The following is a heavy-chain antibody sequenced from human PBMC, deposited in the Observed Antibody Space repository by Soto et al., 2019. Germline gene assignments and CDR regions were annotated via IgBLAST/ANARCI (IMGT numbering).Heavy chain of an antibody. CDR1: GGSVSSDY. V-gene: IGHV4-59*02. D-gene: IGHD3-3*01. CDR3: ARYYDFWTGLDY. Sequence: PSETLSLTCTVSGGSVSSDYWGWIRQPPGKGLEWIGYVSSSGTSNYNPSLKSRATIFLDTSKNQFSLRLRSVTAADTAVYYCARYYDFWTGLDYWGRGSLVTVSS. J-gene: IGHJ4*02. CDR2: VSSSGTS.